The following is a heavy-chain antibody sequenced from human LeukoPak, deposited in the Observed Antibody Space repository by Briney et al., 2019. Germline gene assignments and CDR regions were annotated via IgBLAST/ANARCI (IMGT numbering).Heavy chain of an antibody. Sequence: GASVKVSCKASGYTFTSYYMHWVRQAPGQGLEWMGWINPNSGGTNYAQKFQGRVTMTRDTSISTAYMELSRLRSDDTAVYYCARGGEIQWLVRWYFDLWGRGTLVTVSS. J-gene: IGHJ2*01. CDR3: ARGGEIQWLVRWYFDL. D-gene: IGHD6-19*01. CDR2: INPNSGGT. V-gene: IGHV1-2*02. CDR1: GYTFTSYY.